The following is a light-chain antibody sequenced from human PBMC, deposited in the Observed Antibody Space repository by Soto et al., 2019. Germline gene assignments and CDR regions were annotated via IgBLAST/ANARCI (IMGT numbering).Light chain of an antibody. V-gene: IGKV1-39*01. CDR1: QSISIY. Sequence: DIQVTQSPSSLSASVGDRVTITCRTSQSISIYLNWYQQKPGEAPKLLIYAASTLQSGVTSTFSGSGAGTRFTLTISSLQPEDFASYYCQQSYTTPGSFGQGTKVEI. J-gene: IGKJ1*01. CDR2: AAS. CDR3: QQSYTTPGS.